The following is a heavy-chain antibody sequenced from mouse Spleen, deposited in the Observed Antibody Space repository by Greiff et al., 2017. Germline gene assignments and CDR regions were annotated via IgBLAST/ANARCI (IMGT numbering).Heavy chain of an antibody. CDR3: ARHYYGSYYFDY. D-gene: IGHD1-1*01. J-gene: IGHJ2*01. V-gene: IGHV1-52*01. CDR2: IDPSDSET. CDR1: GYTFTSYW. Sequence: QVQLKQPGAELVRPGSSVKLSCKASGYTFTSYWMHWVKQRPIQGLEWIGNIDPSDSETHYNQKFKDKATLTVDKSSSTAYMQLSSLTSEDSAVYYCARHYYGSYYFDYWGQGTTLTVSS.